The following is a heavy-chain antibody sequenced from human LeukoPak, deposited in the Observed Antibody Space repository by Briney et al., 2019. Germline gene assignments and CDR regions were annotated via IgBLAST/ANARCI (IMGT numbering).Heavy chain of an antibody. CDR3: ARTNDYVWGSYRGYYYYMDV. CDR1: GYSFTSYW. D-gene: IGHD3-16*01. V-gene: IGHV5-51*01. J-gene: IGHJ6*03. Sequence: GESLKISCKGSGYSFTSYWIGWVRQMPGKGLEWMGIIYPGDYDTRYSPSFQGQVTISADKSISTAYLQWSCLKASDTAMYYCARTNDYVWGSYRGYYYYMDVWGKGTTVTVSS. CDR2: IYPGDYDT.